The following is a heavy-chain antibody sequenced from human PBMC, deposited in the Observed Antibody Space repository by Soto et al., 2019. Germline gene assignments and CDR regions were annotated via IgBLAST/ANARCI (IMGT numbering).Heavy chain of an antibody. CDR3: TRGSTTWPYYYAMDV. D-gene: IGHD2-15*01. Sequence: GASVKVSCKASGYTFTNYAIHWVRQAPGQSLAWMGWINGGNGNTKFSQKFQGRVTIVRDTSANTAYMELNSLRSEDTAVYYCTRGSTTWPYYYAMDVWGQGTTVTVSS. CDR2: INGGNGNT. J-gene: IGHJ6*02. V-gene: IGHV1-3*01. CDR1: GYTFTNYA.